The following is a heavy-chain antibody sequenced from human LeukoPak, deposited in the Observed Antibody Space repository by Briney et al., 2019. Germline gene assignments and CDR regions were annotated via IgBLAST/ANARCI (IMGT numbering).Heavy chain of an antibody. D-gene: IGHD3-9*01. CDR3: ARRGYDILTGFRFDP. J-gene: IGHJ5*02. Sequence: EASVKVSCKASGYTFTSYGISWVRQAPGQGLEWTGWISAYNGNTNYAQKLQGRVTMTTDTSTSTAYMELRSLRSDDTAVYYCARRGYDILTGFRFDPWGQGTLVTVSS. CDR2: ISAYNGNT. V-gene: IGHV1-18*01. CDR1: GYTFTSYG.